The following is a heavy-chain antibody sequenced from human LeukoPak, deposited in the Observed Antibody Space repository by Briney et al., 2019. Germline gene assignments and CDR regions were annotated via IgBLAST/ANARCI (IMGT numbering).Heavy chain of an antibody. CDR1: GYTFTSYG. CDR2: ISAYNGNT. V-gene: IGHV1-18*01. D-gene: IGHD3-22*01. CDR3: ARALPTRGEILRYYYDSSGYFDY. J-gene: IGHJ4*02. Sequence: ASVKVSCKASGYTFTSYGISWVRQAPGQGLEWMGWISAYNGNTNYAQKLQGRVTMTTDTSTSTAYMELRSLRSDDTAVYYCARALPTRGEILRYYYDSSGYFDYWGQGTLVTVSS.